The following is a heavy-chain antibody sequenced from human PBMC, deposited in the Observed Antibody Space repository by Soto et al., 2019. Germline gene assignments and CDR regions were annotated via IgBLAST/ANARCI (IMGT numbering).Heavy chain of an antibody. V-gene: IGHV1-69*12. CDR2: IIPRSATS. CDR1: GDTFSTYT. D-gene: IGHD2-2*01. CDR3: AREVLVLVPTTVNSDYYYYAMDV. J-gene: IGHJ6*02. Sequence: QVQLVQSGAEVKKPGSSVKVSCKASGDTFSTYTITWMRQAPGQGLEWMGGIIPRSATSNYAQKFQGRVTINVDEATNTAYMELSSLRSEDTAVYYCAREVLVLVPTTVNSDYYYYAMDVWGQGTTVTVSS.